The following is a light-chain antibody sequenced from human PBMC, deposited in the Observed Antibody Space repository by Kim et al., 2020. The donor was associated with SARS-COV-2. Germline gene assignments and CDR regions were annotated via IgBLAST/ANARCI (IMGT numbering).Light chain of an antibody. CDR3: QTWGTGIPYV. CDR2: LYSDGSH. V-gene: IGLV4-69*01. Sequence: QIVLTKSPSASASLGASVKLTCTLSSGHSSYAIAWHQQQPEKGPRYLMRLYSDGSHSKGDGIPDRFSGSSSGAERYLTISSLQAEDEADYYCQTWGTGIPYVFGTGTKVTVL. CDR1: SGHSSYA. J-gene: IGLJ1*01.